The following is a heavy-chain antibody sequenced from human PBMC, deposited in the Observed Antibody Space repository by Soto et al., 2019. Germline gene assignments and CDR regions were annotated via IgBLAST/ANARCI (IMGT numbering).Heavy chain of an antibody. J-gene: IGHJ6*02. CDR2: IYPGDSDT. Sequence: PGESLKISCKGSGYSFTSYWIGWVRQMPGKGLEWMGVIYPGDSDTRYSPSFQGQVTISADKSISTAYLQWSSLKASDTAMYYCARHPAIAARPEYYYGMDVWGQGTTVTVSS. CDR1: GYSFTSYW. CDR3: ARHPAIAARPEYYYGMDV. V-gene: IGHV5-51*01. D-gene: IGHD6-6*01.